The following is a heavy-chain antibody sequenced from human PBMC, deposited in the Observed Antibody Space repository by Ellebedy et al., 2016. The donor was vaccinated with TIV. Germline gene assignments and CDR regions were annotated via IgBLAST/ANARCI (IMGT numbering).Heavy chain of an antibody. CDR1: RYTFIVHF. CDR3: ARDARITTVRGGYFFYMDV. D-gene: IGHD3-10*01. CDR2: INPRSGDT. J-gene: IGHJ6*03. V-gene: IGHV1-2*02. Sequence: ASVKVSXKPSRYTFIVHFLHWVRQAPGQGLEWVASINPRSGDTNYAQKFQGRVTMTSDTSNSTAYMELTGLTSDDTAVYYCARDARITTVRGGYFFYMDVWGKGTSVTVSS.